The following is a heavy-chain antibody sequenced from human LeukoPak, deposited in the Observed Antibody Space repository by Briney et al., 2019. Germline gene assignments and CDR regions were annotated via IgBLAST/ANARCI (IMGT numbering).Heavy chain of an antibody. D-gene: IGHD4-17*01. J-gene: IGHJ3*02. Sequence: GGSLRLSCAASGFTVSSNYMSWVRQAPGKGLEWVSVIYSGGSTYYADSVKGRFTISRDNSKNTLYLQMNSLRTEDTAVYYCARVYGASDAFDIWGQGTMVTVSS. V-gene: IGHV3-53*01. CDR3: ARVYGASDAFDI. CDR2: IYSGGST. CDR1: GFTVSSNY.